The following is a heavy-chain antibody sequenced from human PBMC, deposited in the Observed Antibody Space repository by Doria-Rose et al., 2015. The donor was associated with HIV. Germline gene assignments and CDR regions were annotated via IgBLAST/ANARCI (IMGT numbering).Heavy chain of an antibody. Sequence: QVTLKESGPVLVKPTETLTLTCTVSGVSLSSPGMGVSWIRQPPGKALEWLANIFSDDERSYTTSPQSRLTISRGTSKRQVVLTMTDMDPVDTATYYCARIKSSRWYHKYYFDFWGQGTLVIVAA. V-gene: IGHV2-26*01. J-gene: IGHJ4*02. CDR3: ARIKSSRWYHKYYFDF. CDR2: IFSDDER. CDR1: GVSLSSPGMG. D-gene: IGHD6-13*01.